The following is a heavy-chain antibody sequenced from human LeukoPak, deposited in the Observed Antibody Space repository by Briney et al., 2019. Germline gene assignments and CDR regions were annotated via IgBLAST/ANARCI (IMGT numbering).Heavy chain of an antibody. J-gene: IGHJ6*03. CDR2: MNPNSGNT. CDR1: GYTFTSYD. D-gene: IGHD3-10*01. Sequence: ASVKVSCKASGYTFTSYDINWVRQATGQGLEWMGWMNPNSGNTGYAQKFQGRVTITADESTSTAYMELSSLRSEDTAVYYCARDHHMVRGVIIPSDYYYYYMDVWGKGTTVTISS. V-gene: IGHV1-8*01. CDR3: ARDHHMVRGVIIPSDYYYYYMDV.